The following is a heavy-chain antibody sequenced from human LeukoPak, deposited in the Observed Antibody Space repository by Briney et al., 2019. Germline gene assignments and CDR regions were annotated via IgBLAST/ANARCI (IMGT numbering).Heavy chain of an antibody. V-gene: IGHV4-38-2*02. CDR3: ARGAEYYAIWRGYAGYSDY. CDR2: IYHRGGT. CDR1: GYSISNGYY. D-gene: IGHD3-3*01. J-gene: IGHJ4*02. Sequence: SPSETLSLTCTVSGYSISNGYYWGWIRQPPGKGLEWVGSIYHRGGTYYNPSLRSRVTISLDRSKKKFSLKLTSVTAADTAVYFCARGAEYYAIWRGYAGYSDYWGQGISVTVSS.